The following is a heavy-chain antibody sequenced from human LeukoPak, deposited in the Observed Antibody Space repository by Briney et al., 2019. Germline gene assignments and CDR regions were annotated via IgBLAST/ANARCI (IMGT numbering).Heavy chain of an antibody. Sequence: GASVKVSCKASGYTFTSYDINWVRQATGQGLEWMGWMNPNSGNTGYAQKFQGRVTMTRNTSISTAYMELSSLRSEDTAVYYCARGRIRHTRMAARPIPNYYMDVWGKGTTVTVSS. CDR3: ARGRIRHTRMAARPIPNYYMDV. CDR2: MNPNSGNT. D-gene: IGHD6-6*01. V-gene: IGHV1-8*01. CDR1: GYTFTSYD. J-gene: IGHJ6*03.